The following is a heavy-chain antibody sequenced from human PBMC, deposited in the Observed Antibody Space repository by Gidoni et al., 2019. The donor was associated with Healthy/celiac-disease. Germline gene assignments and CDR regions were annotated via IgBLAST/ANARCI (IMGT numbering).Heavy chain of an antibody. D-gene: IGHD3-9*01. Sequence: QVQLQESGPGLVKPSETLSLTCAVSGYSISSGYYWGWIRQPPGKGLEWIGSIYHSGSTYYNPSLKSRVTISVDTSKNQFSLKLSSVTAADTAVYYCARVGYVLRYSRAESTGMDVWGQGTTVTVSS. CDR1: GYSISSGYY. V-gene: IGHV4-38-2*01. CDR2: IYHSGST. J-gene: IGHJ6*02. CDR3: ARVGYVLRYSRAESTGMDV.